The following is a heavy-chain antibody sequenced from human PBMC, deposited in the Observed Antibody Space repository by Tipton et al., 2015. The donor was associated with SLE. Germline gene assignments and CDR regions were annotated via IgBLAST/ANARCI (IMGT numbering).Heavy chain of an antibody. J-gene: IGHJ6*04. CDR1: GGSISSYY. Sequence: TLSLTCTVSGGSISSYYWSWIRPPPGKGLEWIGDASYSGRPNFNPSLKSRVTVSVDTSKNQISLRLSSVTAADSAVCYCARAESSYFFYFKGVWGKETSVTVSS. CDR2: ASYSGRP. V-gene: IGHV4-59*01. D-gene: IGHD3-10*01. CDR3: ARAESSYFFYFKGV.